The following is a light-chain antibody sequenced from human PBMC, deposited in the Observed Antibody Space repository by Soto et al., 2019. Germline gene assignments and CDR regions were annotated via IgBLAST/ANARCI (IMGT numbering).Light chain of an antibody. J-gene: IGKJ5*01. V-gene: IGKV3-20*01. CDR3: QQYGNSLSIT. CDR1: QSVSSNY. CDR2: GAS. Sequence: ESVLTQSPGSLSLTTGERATLSCRASQSVSSNYLAWYQHKPGQAPRLLIYGASSRATGIPDRFSGSGSGTDFSLTISRLEPEDFAVYYCQQYGNSLSITFGQGTRLEIK.